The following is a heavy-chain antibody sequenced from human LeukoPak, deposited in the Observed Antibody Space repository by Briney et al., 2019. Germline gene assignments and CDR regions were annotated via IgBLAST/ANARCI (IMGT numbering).Heavy chain of an antibody. Sequence: SQTLSLTCTVSGGSISSGGYYWSGIRQHPGKGLEGIGYIYYSGSTYYNPSLKSRVTISVDTSKNQFSLKLSSVTAADTAVYYCARGIAAAGTIDYWGQGTLVTVSS. CDR2: IYYSGST. CDR1: GGSISSGGYY. J-gene: IGHJ4*02. D-gene: IGHD6-13*01. CDR3: ARGIAAAGTIDY. V-gene: IGHV4-31*03.